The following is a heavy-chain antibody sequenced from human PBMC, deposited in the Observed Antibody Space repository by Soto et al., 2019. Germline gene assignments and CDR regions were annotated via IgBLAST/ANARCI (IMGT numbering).Heavy chain of an antibody. D-gene: IGHD2-21*02. Sequence: QVQLQESGPGLVRPSETLSLTCTVSGGSVNSYYWSWIRQTPGKGPEWIGYIFYSGSTNSNPSLKSRASMSVDMSKTQFSLRLSSLTAADTAVYYCARVCPSYCGGDCAYFDSWGQGILVTVSS. V-gene: IGHV4-59*02. CDR1: GGSVNSYY. CDR2: IFYSGST. J-gene: IGHJ4*02. CDR3: ARVCPSYCGGDCAYFDS.